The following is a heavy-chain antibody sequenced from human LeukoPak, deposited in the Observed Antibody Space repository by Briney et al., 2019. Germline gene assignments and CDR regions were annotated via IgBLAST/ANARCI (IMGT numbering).Heavy chain of an antibody. Sequence: GGSLRLSCAASGFTFSSYEMNWVRQAPGKGLEWVSYISSSGSTIYYADSVKGRFTISRDNAKNSLYLQMNSLRAEDTAVYYCANRRPLAAYFDLHYWGQGTLVTVSS. D-gene: IGHD3-9*01. J-gene: IGHJ4*02. CDR3: ANRRPLAAYFDLHY. CDR2: ISSSGSTI. CDR1: GFTFSSYE. V-gene: IGHV3-48*03.